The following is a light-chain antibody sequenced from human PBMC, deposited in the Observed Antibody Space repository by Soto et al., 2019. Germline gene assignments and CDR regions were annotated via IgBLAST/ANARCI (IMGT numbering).Light chain of an antibody. CDR2: LGS. V-gene: IGKV2-28*01. CDR3: MQALQIPT. Sequence: DIVMTQSPLSLPVTPGEPASISCRSSQSLPYRNGHNFLNWYLQKPGQYPQLLIYLGSNRASGVPDRVSGSGSGTDFTRKISRVEAEDVGVYYCMQALQIPTFGQGNKLEIK. CDR1: QSLPYRNGHNF. J-gene: IGKJ2*01.